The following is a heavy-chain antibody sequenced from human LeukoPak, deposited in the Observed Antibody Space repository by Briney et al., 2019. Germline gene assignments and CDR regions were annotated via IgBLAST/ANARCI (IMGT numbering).Heavy chain of an antibody. CDR1: GFTFSSYE. D-gene: IGHD6-13*01. V-gene: IGHV3-48*03. CDR3: ARVGALSSSWLLY. CDR2: ISRSATTI. J-gene: IGHJ4*02. Sequence: GGSLRLSCAASGFTFSSYEMNWARQAPGKGLEWVSSISRSATTIYYADSVKGRFTISRDNAKNSLYLQMNSLRAEDTAVYFCARVGALSSSWLLYWGQGTLVTVSS.